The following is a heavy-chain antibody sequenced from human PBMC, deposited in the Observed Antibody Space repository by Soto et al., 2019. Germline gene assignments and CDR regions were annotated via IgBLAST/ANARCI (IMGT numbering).Heavy chain of an antibody. D-gene: IGHD3-16*01. V-gene: IGHV3-48*02. CDR3: ASDRSLGSNWYYYLES. CDR2: ISSSSSNI. J-gene: IGHJ4*02. Sequence: GGSLRLSCTACGFTFSSRAMNWVRQFPGRGLEWVSYISSSSSNIDYADSVKGRFTVSRDNAKNSLYLQMNTLRDEDTAVYYCASDRSLGSNWYYYLESWGQGTLVTVSS. CDR1: GFTFSSRA.